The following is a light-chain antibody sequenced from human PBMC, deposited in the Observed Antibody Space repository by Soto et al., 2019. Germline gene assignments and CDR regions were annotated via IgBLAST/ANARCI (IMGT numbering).Light chain of an antibody. V-gene: IGKV3-20*01. CDR2: RAS. CDR3: QQYGSYWT. Sequence: EIVLTQSPGTLSLSPGERATLSCRASQSVSSSYLAWYQQKPGRAPRLLIYRASSRATGIPDRFSGSGSGTDFTLTITRLEPEDFAVYYCQQYGSYWTFGQGTKVDIK. CDR1: QSVSSSY. J-gene: IGKJ1*01.